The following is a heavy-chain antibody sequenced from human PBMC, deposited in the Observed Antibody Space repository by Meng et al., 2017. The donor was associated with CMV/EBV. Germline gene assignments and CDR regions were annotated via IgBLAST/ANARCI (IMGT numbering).Heavy chain of an antibody. CDR1: GFTFSSYS. Sequence: GESLKISCAASGFTFSSYSMNWVRQAPGKGLEWVSSISSSSSYIYYADSVKGRFTIFRDNAKNSLYLQMNSLRAEDTAVYYCARGPYCSSTSCTYYFDYWGQGTLVTVSS. J-gene: IGHJ4*02. D-gene: IGHD2-2*01. V-gene: IGHV3-21*01. CDR2: ISSSSSYI. CDR3: ARGPYCSSTSCTYYFDY.